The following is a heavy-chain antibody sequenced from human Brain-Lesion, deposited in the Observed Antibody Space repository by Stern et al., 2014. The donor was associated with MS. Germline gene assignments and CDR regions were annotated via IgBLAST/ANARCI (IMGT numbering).Heavy chain of an antibody. D-gene: IGHD3-3*01. V-gene: IGHV1-2*02. CDR3: ARDQRGITIFGVVTDYYYLGMDV. CDR2: ITPNTGGT. J-gene: IGHJ6*02. CDR1: GYIFTGYY. Sequence: QVQLVQSGAEVKKPGASVKVSCKTSGYIFTGYYIHWVRQAPGQGLEWMAWITPNTGGTQYAQKFKGRVTMSRDTSISTACVELSSLTSDDTAVYYCARDQRGITIFGVVTDYYYLGMDVWGQGTTVTVSS.